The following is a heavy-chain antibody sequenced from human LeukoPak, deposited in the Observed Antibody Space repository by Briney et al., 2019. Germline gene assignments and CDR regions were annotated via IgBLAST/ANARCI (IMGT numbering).Heavy chain of an antibody. CDR2: ISSSSSYI. CDR3: ASRDVNYGVVFDY. D-gene: IGHD2-21*01. Sequence: GGSLRLSCAASGFTFSSYSMNWVRQAPGKGLEWVSSISSSSSYIYYADSVKGRFTISRDNAKNSLYLQMNSLRAEDTAVYYCASRDVNYGVVFDYWGQGTLVTVSS. J-gene: IGHJ4*02. V-gene: IGHV3-21*01. CDR1: GFTFSSYS.